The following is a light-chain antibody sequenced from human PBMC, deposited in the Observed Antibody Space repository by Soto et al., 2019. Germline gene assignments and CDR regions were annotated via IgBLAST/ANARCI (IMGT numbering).Light chain of an antibody. J-gene: IGKJ5*01. CDR3: QQRSNWPLT. CDR1: QSLLHSDGKTY. Sequence: DIVMTQTPLSLSVTPGQPASISCKSSQSLLHSDGKTYLYWYLQKPGQAPRLLIYGATNRIIVIPDRFSGSVSGTDFTLTISRLEPEDFAVYYCQQRSNWPLTFGQGTRLEIK. V-gene: IGKV2D-29*01. CDR2: GAT.